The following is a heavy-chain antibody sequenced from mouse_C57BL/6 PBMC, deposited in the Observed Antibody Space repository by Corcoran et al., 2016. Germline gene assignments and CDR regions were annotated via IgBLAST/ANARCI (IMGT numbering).Heavy chain of an antibody. CDR3: ARGTYYFDY. V-gene: IGHV1-80*01. Sequence: QVQLQTLGAGLVEAGAFEKISFRASGYAIRRVGKNWVKQRTGKGLWWIGQIYPGDGDTNYNGKFKGKATLTADKSSSTAYMQLRSLTSEDSAVYFCARGTYYFDYWGQGTTLTVSS. CDR1: GYAIRRVG. J-gene: IGHJ2*01. CDR2: IYPGDGDT.